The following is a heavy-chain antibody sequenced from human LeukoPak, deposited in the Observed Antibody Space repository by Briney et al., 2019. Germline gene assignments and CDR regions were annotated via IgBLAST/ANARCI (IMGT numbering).Heavy chain of an antibody. V-gene: IGHV3-64*01. J-gene: IGHJ4*02. CDR2: ISSNGDNT. CDR3: ASRTSIGYYEV. D-gene: IGHD1-26*01. Sequence: GGSLRLSCAASGFTFSSYSMHWVRQAPGKGLEYVSAISSNGDNTYYASSVKGRFTISRDNSGNTLHLQMGSVTPEDMGVYYCASRTSIGYYEVWGQGTLVTVSS. CDR1: GFTFSSYS.